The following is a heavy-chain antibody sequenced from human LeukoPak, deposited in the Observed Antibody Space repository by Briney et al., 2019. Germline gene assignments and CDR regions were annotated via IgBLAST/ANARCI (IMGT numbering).Heavy chain of an antibody. J-gene: IGHJ3*02. CDR3: VKDPRQQLSQGAFDI. V-gene: IGHV3-64D*09. CDR1: GFTFSSYA. CDR2: ISSNGGST. Sequence: GGSLRLPCSASGFTFSSYAMHWVRQAPGKGLEYVSAISSNGGSTYYADSVKGRFTISRDNSKNTLYLQMSSLRAEDTAVYYCVKDPRQQLSQGAFDIWGQGTMVTVSS. D-gene: IGHD6-13*01.